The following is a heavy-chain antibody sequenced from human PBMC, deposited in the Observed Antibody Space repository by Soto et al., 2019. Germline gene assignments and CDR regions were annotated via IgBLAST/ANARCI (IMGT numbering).Heavy chain of an antibody. D-gene: IGHD3-16*01. V-gene: IGHV4-39*01. J-gene: IGHJ5*02. CDR3: ARQGGELWPPNWFDP. CDR1: GGSISSKVYY. Sequence: QLQLQESGPGLVKPSETLSLTCSVSGGSISSKVYYWGWIRQPPGKGLEWLGSIYYSGTTYYNPSLKMRVTISVVETSNNQFSLKLSYVTAADTAVYYCARQGGELWPPNWFDPWGQGTLVTVSS. CDR2: IYYSGTT.